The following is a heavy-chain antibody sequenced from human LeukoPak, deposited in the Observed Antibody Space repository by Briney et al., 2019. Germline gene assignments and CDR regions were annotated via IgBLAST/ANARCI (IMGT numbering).Heavy chain of an antibody. CDR2: IYHSGST. Sequence: SETLSLTCGVSGGSCSISYWSWILQPPGKALEWIGQIYHSGSTNYNPSLKSRVTISVDTSKNQFSLKLSSVTAADTAVYYCARGVSYSSSPDYWGQGTLVTVSS. D-gene: IGHD6-6*01. V-gene: IGHV4-34*01. J-gene: IGHJ4*02. CDR3: ARGVSYSSSPDY. CDR1: GGSCSISY.